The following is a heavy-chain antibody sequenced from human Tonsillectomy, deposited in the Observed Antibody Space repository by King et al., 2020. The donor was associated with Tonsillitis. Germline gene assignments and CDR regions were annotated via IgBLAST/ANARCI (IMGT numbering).Heavy chain of an antibody. V-gene: IGHV3-9*01. CDR1: GFTFDDYA. CDR2: ISWNSGST. CDR3: SRDTPKRWGNWYFDL. Sequence: VQLVESGGGLVQPGRSLRLSCAASGFTFDDYAMHWVRQAPGKGLEWVSGISWNSGSTGYADSVKGRFTISRDNAKNSLYLQMNSLRDEDTALYYCSRDTPKRWGNWYFDLWGRGTLVTVSS. J-gene: IGHJ2*01. D-gene: IGHD3-16*01.